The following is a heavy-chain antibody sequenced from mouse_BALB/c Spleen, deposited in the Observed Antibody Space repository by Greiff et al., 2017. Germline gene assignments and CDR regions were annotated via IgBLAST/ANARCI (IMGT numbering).Heavy chain of an antibody. CDR1: GYTFTSYW. CDR3: TRWAWVTTSEFAY. D-gene: IGHD2-2*01. J-gene: IGHJ3*01. Sequence: VQLQQSGTVLARPGASVKMSCKASGYTFTSYWMHWVKQRPGQGLEWIGAIYPGNSDTSYNQKFKGKAKLTAVTSTSTAYMELSSLTNEDSAVYYCTRWAWVTTSEFAYWGQGTLVTVSA. V-gene: IGHV1-5*01. CDR2: IYPGNSDT.